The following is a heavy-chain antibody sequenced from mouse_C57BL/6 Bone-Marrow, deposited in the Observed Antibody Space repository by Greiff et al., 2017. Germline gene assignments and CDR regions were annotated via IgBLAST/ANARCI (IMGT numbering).Heavy chain of an antibody. CDR3: ARQTHYYGSSEWYCDV. Sequence: QVQLQQSGAELVRPGTSVKVSCKASGYAFTNYLIEWVKQRPGQGLEWIGVINPGSGGTNYNEKFKGKATLTADKSSSPAYMQLRSLTSEDSAVYFCARQTHYYGSSEWYCDVWGTGTTVTVSS. CDR2: INPGSGGT. D-gene: IGHD1-1*01. V-gene: IGHV1-54*01. J-gene: IGHJ1*03. CDR1: GYAFTNYL.